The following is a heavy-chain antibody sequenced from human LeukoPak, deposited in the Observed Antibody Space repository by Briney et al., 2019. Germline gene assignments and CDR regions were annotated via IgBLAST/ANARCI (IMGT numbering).Heavy chain of an antibody. Sequence: PSETLSLTCTVSGGSISSSSYYWGWIRQPPGKGLEWIGSIYYSGSTYYNPSLKSRVTISVDTSKNQFSLKLSSVTAADTAVYYCARVGQWLFDYWGQGTLVTVSS. V-gene: IGHV4-39*07. CDR3: ARVGQWLFDY. D-gene: IGHD6-19*01. CDR2: IYYSGST. CDR1: GGSISSSSYY. J-gene: IGHJ4*02.